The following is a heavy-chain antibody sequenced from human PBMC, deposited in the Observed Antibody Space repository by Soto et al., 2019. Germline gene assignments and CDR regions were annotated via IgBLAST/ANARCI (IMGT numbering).Heavy chain of an antibody. Sequence: SETRCVRWGGYVGSFSGCCWSGSRQPPGKGLEWIGEINHSGSTNYNPSLKSRVNISVDTSKNQFSLKLSSVTAADTAVYYCARGATMVRGVLRSSYYAMDAWGQGPTVT. D-gene: IGHD3-10*01. CDR3: ARGATMVRGVLRSSYYAMDA. J-gene: IGHJ6*02. V-gene: IGHV4-34*01. CDR2: INHSGST. CDR1: VGSFSGCC.